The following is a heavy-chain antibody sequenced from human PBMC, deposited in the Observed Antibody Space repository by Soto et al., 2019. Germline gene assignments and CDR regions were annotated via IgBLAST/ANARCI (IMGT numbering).Heavy chain of an antibody. CDR1: GFTVSSNY. Sequence: PGGSLRLSCAASGFTVSSNYMSWVRQAPGKGLEWVSVIYSGGSTYYADSVKGRFTISRDNSKNTLYLQMNSLKAEDTAVYYCARGSYYYDSSDPWGQGTLVTVSS. J-gene: IGHJ5*02. CDR2: IYSGGST. D-gene: IGHD3-22*01. V-gene: IGHV3-53*01. CDR3: ARGSYYYDSSDP.